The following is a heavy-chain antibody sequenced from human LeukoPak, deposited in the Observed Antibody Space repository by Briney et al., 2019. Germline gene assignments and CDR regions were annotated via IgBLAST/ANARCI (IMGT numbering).Heavy chain of an antibody. CDR3: ARLSGRDYYFDY. J-gene: IGHJ4*02. D-gene: IGHD3-10*01. V-gene: IGHV4-4*07. CDR1: GGSISSYY. CDR2: IYTSGGT. Sequence: SETLSLTCTVSGGSISSYYWSWIRQPAGKGLEWIGRIYTSGGTNYNPSLKSRITISVDKSKNQFSLKLSSVTAADTAVYYCARLSGRDYYFDYWGQGTLVTVSS.